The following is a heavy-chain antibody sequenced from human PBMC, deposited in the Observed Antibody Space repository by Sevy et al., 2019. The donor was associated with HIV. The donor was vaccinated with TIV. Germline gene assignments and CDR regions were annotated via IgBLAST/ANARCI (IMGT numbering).Heavy chain of an antibody. V-gene: IGHV4-34*01. CDR1: GGSFSGYN. Sequence: SETLSLTCAVHGGSFSGYNWSWIRQPPGKGLEWIGEINHSGSANYNPTLKSRVTISVDTSKKQFSLKLSSVTAADTAVYYCARSPPVVVVPGAPSWFDPWGQGTMVTVSS. J-gene: IGHJ5*02. CDR2: INHSGSA. D-gene: IGHD2-2*01. CDR3: ARSPPVVVVPGAPSWFDP.